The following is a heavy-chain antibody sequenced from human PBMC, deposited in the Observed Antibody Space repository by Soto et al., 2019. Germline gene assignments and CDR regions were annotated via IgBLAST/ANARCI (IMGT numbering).Heavy chain of an antibody. J-gene: IGHJ3*02. CDR1: GGSISSGGYY. CDR3: ARRDYDSSGYGDVDAFDI. D-gene: IGHD3-22*01. V-gene: IGHV4-31*03. CDR2: IYYSGST. Sequence: PSETLSLTCTVSGGSISSGGYYWSWIRQHPGKGLEWIGYIYYSGSTYYNPSLKSRVTISVDTSKNQFSLKLSSVTAADTAVYYCARRDYDSSGYGDVDAFDIWGQGTMVTVSS.